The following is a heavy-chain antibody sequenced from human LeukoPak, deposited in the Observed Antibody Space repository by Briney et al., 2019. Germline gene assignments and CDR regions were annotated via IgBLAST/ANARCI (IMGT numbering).Heavy chain of an antibody. CDR2: IYYSGST. V-gene: IGHV4-59*01. CDR1: GGSISSYY. Sequence: SETLSLTCTVSGGSISSYYWTWIRQPPGKGLEWIGYIYYSGSTNYNPSLKSRVTISVDTAKNQFSLKLSSVTAADTAVYYCARGLYSSSWYYFDNWGQGTLVTVSS. CDR3: ARGLYSSSWYYFDN. J-gene: IGHJ4*02. D-gene: IGHD6-13*01.